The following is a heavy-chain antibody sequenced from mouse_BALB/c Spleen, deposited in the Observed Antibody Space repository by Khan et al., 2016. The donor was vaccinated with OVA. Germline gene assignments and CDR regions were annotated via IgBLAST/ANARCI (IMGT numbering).Heavy chain of an antibody. J-gene: IGHJ4*01. V-gene: IGHV2-6-1*01. Sequence: QVQLKQSGPGLVAPSQSLSITCTISGFSLTNYGIHWVRQPPGKGLEWLEVIWSDGSTTYNSDLKSRLSISKDNSKSQVFLKMNSLQTDDTAMYYCARQPYYHYYIMDYWGQGTSVTVSS. D-gene: IGHD2-10*01. CDR3: ARQPYYHYYIMDY. CDR2: IWSDGST. CDR1: GFSLTNYG.